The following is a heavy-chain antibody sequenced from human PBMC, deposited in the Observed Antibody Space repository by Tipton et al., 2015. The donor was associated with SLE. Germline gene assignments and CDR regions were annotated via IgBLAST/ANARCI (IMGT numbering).Heavy chain of an antibody. V-gene: IGHV1-69*06. Sequence: QSGPEVKKPGSSVKVSCKASGGTFSSYGISWVRQAPGQGLEWMGVIIPMSGTANYAQKFQGRVTITADKSTSTAYMELSSLRSEDTAVYYCARDKDGYNRDMDVWGKGTTVTVSS. CDR2: IIPMSGTA. CDR3: ARDKDGYNRDMDV. D-gene: IGHD5-24*01. CDR1: GGTFSSYG. J-gene: IGHJ6*03.